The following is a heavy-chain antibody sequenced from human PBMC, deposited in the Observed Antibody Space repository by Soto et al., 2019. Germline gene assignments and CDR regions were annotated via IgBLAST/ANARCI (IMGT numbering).Heavy chain of an antibody. J-gene: IGHJ5*02. Sequence: SETQSLTCTVSGGSISSGDYYWSWIRQPPGKGLEWIGYMYNSGSTYYNPSLDSRVKISVDTSKNQFSLELSSVTAADTAVYYCARDKYCTTINCYNWFDPWGQGTLVTVSS. CDR1: GGSISSGDYY. CDR3: ARDKYCTTINCYNWFDP. D-gene: IGHD2-2*01. V-gene: IGHV4-30-4*01. CDR2: MYNSGST.